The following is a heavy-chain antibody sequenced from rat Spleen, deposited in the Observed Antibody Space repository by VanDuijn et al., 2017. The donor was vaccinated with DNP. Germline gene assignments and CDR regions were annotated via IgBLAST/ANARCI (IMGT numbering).Heavy chain of an antibody. D-gene: IGHD1-4*01. CDR1: GFTFSDHN. J-gene: IGHJ2*01. CDR3: AGRPPPTRGPFDY. V-gene: IGHV5-7*01. CDR2: ISYDGSST. Sequence: EVQLVESGGGLVQPGRSLKLSCAASGFTFSDHNMAWVRQAPKKGLEWVATISYDGSSTYYRDSVKGRFILSRNNAKSTLYLQMDSLRSDDTATYYCAGRPPPTRGPFDYWGQGIMVTVSS.